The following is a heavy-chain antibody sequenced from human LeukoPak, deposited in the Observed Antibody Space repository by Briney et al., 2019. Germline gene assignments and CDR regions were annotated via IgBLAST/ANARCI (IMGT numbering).Heavy chain of an antibody. CDR1: GYTFINYD. CDR3: ARQGYSGHSQGAADY. Sequence: ASVKVSCKASGYTFINYDTTWVRQAPGQGLEWMGWISGYNGNTNYAQKLQGRVTMTTDTSTSTVYLELRSLRSDDTAVYYCARQGYSGHSQGAADYWGQGTLVTVSS. D-gene: IGHD4-23*01. CDR2: ISGYNGNT. J-gene: IGHJ4*02. V-gene: IGHV1-18*01.